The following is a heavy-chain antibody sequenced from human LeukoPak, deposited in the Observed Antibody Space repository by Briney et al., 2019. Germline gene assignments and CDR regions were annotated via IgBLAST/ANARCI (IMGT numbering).Heavy chain of an antibody. Sequence: SETLSLTCTVSGDSISSSSYYWGWIRQPPGKGLEWIGNIYYSGSTYYNPSLKSRVTISVDTSKNQFSLKLNSVTAADTAVYYCARLDYNNYLDYWGQGTLVTVSS. CDR2: IYYSGST. D-gene: IGHD5-12*01. CDR3: ARLDYNNYLDY. CDR1: GDSISSSSYY. V-gene: IGHV4-39*01. J-gene: IGHJ4*02.